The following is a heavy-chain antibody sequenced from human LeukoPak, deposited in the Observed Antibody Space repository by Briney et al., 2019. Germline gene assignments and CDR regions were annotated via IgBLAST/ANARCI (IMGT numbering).Heavy chain of an antibody. D-gene: IGHD3-9*01. V-gene: IGHV1-58*01. CDR3: AADQTDPILTGYYLDY. CDR2: IVVGSGNT. Sequence: SVKVSCKASGFTFTSSAVQWVRQARGQRLEWIGWIVVGSGNTNYAQKFQEGVTITRDMSTSTAYMELSSLRSEDTAVYYCAADQTDPILTGYYLDYWGQGTLVTVSS. J-gene: IGHJ4*02. CDR1: GFTFTSSA.